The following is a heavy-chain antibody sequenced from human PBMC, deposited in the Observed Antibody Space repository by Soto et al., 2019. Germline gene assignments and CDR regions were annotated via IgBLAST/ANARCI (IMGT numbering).Heavy chain of an antibody. CDR2: IIPIFGTA. D-gene: IGHD3-10*01. CDR3: ASSWGSGSYYPLAEVSYYFDY. J-gene: IGHJ4*02. Sequence: QVQLVQSGAEVKKPGSSVKVSCKASGGTFSSYAISWVQQAPGQGLEWMGGIIPIFGTANYAQKFQGRVTITADESTSTAYMELSSLRSEDTAVYYCASSWGSGSYYPLAEVSYYFDYWGQGTLVTVSS. CDR1: GGTFSSYA. V-gene: IGHV1-69*01.